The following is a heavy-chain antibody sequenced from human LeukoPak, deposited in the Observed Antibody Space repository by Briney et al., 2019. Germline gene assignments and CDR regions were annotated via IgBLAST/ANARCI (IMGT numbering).Heavy chain of an antibody. D-gene: IGHD4-17*01. CDR3: AADSATVTTNYYYGMDV. V-gene: IGHV4-30-2*01. Sequence: PSQTLSLTCTVSGGSITDNFYWSWLRQPPGKGLEWIGYIYRTGDTYNNPSLGSRVTVSLDMSKNQFSLKLSSVTAADTAVYYCAADSATVTTNYYYGMDVWGQGTTVTVSS. J-gene: IGHJ6*02. CDR1: GGSITDNFY. CDR2: IYRTGDT.